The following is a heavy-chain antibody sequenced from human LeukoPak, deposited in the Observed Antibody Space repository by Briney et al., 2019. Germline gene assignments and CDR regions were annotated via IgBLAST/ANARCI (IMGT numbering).Heavy chain of an antibody. CDR1: GYTFNSYG. CDR2: ISANSGNT. CDR3: ARQDFWSGSDRRVDY. Sequence: ASVKLSCKASGYTFNSYGISWVRQAPGQGLEWMGWISANSGNTNYAEKLQDRVTMTTDTSTTTAYMELTNLRSDDTAVYYCARQDFWSGSDRRVDYWGQGTLVTVSS. V-gene: IGHV1-18*01. J-gene: IGHJ4*02. D-gene: IGHD3-3*01.